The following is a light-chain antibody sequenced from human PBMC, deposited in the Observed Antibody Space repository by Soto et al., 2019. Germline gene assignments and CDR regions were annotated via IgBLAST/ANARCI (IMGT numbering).Light chain of an antibody. CDR1: RNVSIY. CDR3: QQSNKIPS. V-gene: IGKV1-39*01. CDR2: ATS. Sequence: EIPLTQSPSSLAASVGDRLTLTCRASRNVSIYLNWYQHKPGKGPTLLIHATSNLQIGVPSRFSGGGLGKESPLPISSRNPEVFGTYYCQQSNKIPSFGRGTRLVI. J-gene: IGKJ5*01.